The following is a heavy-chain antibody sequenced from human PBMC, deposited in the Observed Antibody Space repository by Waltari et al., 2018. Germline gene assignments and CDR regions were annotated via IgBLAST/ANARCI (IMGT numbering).Heavy chain of an antibody. CDR2: IYYSGST. CDR1: GGSLSSGDYS. J-gene: IGHJ6*03. Sequence: QVQLQESGPGLVKPSQTLSLTCTVSGGSLSSGDYSWTWIRQPPGKGLEWIGYIYYSGSTYYNPSLKSRVTISVDTSKNQFSLKLSSVTAADTAVYYCARGHYYYYYMDVWGKGTTVTISS. CDR3: ARGHYYYYYMDV. V-gene: IGHV4-30-4*08.